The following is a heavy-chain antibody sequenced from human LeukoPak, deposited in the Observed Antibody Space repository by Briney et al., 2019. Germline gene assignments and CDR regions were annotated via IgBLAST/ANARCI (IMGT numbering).Heavy chain of an antibody. CDR3: AKATFITMVRGAKGAFDI. CDR2: ISWNSGSI. Sequence: GGSLRLSCAASGFTFDDYAMHWVRQAPGKGLEWVSGISWNSGSIGYADSMKGRFTISRDNAKNSLYLQMNSLRAEDTALYYCAKATFITMVRGAKGAFDIWGQGAMVTVSS. CDR1: GFTFDDYA. V-gene: IGHV3-9*01. D-gene: IGHD3-10*01. J-gene: IGHJ3*02.